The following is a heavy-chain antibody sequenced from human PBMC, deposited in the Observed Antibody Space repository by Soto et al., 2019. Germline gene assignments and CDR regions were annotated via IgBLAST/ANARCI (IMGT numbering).Heavy chain of an antibody. V-gene: IGHV2-5*02. CDR2: IYCDDDE. D-gene: IGHD3-10*01. J-gene: IGHJ4*02. CDR1: GFSLTTDAVG. Sequence: QITLKESGPTLVRPTQTLTLTCSFSGFSLTTDAVGVGWVRQPPGEALEWLALIYCDDDERYSPSLKTRLTITKYPSKHQVVLIMTNMDPVDTATYYCAHSRNLITEDAQVGDFDYWGQGTLVTVSS. CDR3: AHSRNLITEDAQVGDFDY.